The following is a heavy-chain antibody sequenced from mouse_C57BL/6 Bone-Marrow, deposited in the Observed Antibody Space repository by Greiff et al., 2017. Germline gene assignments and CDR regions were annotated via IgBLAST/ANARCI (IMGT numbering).Heavy chain of an antibody. CDR1: GYSITSGYY. Sequence: DVQLQESGPGLVKPSQSLSLTCSVTGYSITSGYYWNWIRQFPGNKLEWMGYISYDGSNNYNPSLKNRISITRDTSKNQFFLKLNSVTTEDTATYYCARVSPPRPFAYWGQGTLVTVSA. D-gene: IGHD3-2*02. J-gene: IGHJ3*01. CDR2: ISYDGSN. V-gene: IGHV3-6*01. CDR3: ARVSPPRPFAY.